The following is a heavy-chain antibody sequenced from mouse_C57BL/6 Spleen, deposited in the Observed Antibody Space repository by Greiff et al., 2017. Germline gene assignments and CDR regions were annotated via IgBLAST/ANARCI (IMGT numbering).Heavy chain of an antibody. Sequence: EVNVVESGGGLVQSGRSLRLSCATSGFTFSDFYMEWVRQAPGKGLEWIAASRNKANDYTPGYSASVKGRFIVSRDTSQSILYLQMNALRAEDTAIYYCARDHSSGLDYWGQGTTLTVSS. J-gene: IGHJ2*01. D-gene: IGHD3-2*02. CDR1: GFTFSDFY. CDR3: ARDHSSGLDY. V-gene: IGHV7-1*01. CDR2: SRNKANDYTP.